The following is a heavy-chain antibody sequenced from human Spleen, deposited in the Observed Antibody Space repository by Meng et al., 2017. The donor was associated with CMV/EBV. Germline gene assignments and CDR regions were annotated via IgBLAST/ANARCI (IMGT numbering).Heavy chain of an antibody. D-gene: IGHD3-3*01. CDR2: ISGTDTNT. J-gene: IGHJ4*02. V-gene: IGHV3-23*01. CDR3: ARVSQRMGVADY. CDR1: GFSFSTYA. Sequence: GESLKISCAASGFSFSTYAMSWVRQAPGKGLEWVSAISGTDTNTYYADSVKGRFTVSRDNSKNTLYLQMNSLRVDDTAVYYCARVSQRMGVADYWGQGTLVTVSS.